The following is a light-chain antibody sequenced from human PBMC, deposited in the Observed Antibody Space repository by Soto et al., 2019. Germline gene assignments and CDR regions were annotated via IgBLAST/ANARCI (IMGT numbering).Light chain of an antibody. CDR2: GNS. Sequence: QSVLTQPPSVSGAPGQRVTISCTGSSSNIGAGYDVHWYQQLPGTAPKLLIYGNSNRPSGVPDRFSGSKSGTSASLAITGLQAEDEAVYYCQSYDSSYHVVFGGGTKLTVL. CDR3: QSYDSSYHVV. J-gene: IGLJ2*01. V-gene: IGLV1-40*01. CDR1: SSNIGAGYD.